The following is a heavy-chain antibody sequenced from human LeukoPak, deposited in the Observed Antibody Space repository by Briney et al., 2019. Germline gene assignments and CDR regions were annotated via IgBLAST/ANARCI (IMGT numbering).Heavy chain of an antibody. V-gene: IGHV3-21*01. CDR1: RFTLSTYW. Sequence: GGSLRFSCAASRFTLSTYWMSWVRQAPGKGLEWVSSISRSSSYIYYADSVEGRFTISRDNAKNSLYLQMNSLRAEDTAVYYCAREVVGASSGDYWGQGTLVTVSS. D-gene: IGHD1-26*01. CDR3: AREVVGASSGDY. J-gene: IGHJ4*02. CDR2: ISRSSSYI.